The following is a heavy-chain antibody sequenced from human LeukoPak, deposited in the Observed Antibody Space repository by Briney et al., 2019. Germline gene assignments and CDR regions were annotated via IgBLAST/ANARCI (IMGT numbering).Heavy chain of an antibody. V-gene: IGHV4-4*02. CDR1: GGSISSSNW. CDR2: IYHSGST. J-gene: IGHJ4*02. Sequence: KSSETLSLTCAVSGGSISSSNWWSWVRQPPGKGLEWIGEIYHSGSTNYNPSLKSRVTISVDTSKNQFSLKLSSVTAADTAVYYCARQHKSLKRYFDWLPLVVAANYWGQGTLVTVSS. CDR3: ARQHKSLKRYFDWLPLVVAANY. D-gene: IGHD3-9*01.